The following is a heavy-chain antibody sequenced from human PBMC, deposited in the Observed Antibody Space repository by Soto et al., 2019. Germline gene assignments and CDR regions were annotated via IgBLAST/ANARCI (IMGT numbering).Heavy chain of an antibody. CDR2: ISYDGSNK. Sequence: GGSLRLSCAASGFTFSSYAMHWVRQAPGKGLEWVAVISYDGSNKYYADSVKGRFTISRDNSKNTLYLQMNSLRAEDTAVYYCARTVLAPAAPHAPLDYWGQGTLVTVSS. J-gene: IGHJ4*02. V-gene: IGHV3-30*04. D-gene: IGHD2-2*01. CDR1: GFTFSSYA. CDR3: ARTVLAPAAPHAPLDY.